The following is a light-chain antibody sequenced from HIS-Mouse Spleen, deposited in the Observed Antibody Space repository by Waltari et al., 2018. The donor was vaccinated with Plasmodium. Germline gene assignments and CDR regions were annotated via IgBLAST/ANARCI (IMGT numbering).Light chain of an antibody. CDR1: SRYVGGFNY. V-gene: IGLV2-11*01. CDR2: DVS. CDR3: CSYAGSYTFK. Sequence: QSALTQPRSVSGSPGQSVTISCTGTSRYVGGFNYVSWYQQHPGKAPQRMIYDVSKRPAGVPDRFSGSKSGNTASLTISGLQAEDEADYYCCSYAGSYTFKFGGGTKLTVL. J-gene: IGLJ3*02.